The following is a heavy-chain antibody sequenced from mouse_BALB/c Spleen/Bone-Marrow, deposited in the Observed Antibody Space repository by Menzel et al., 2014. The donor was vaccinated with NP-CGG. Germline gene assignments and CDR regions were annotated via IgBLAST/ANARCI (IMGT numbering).Heavy chain of an antibody. CDR3: AKGDY. J-gene: IGHJ2*01. CDR2: INPGSGYT. V-gene: IGHV1-4*01. CDR1: GYTFDRYT. Sequence: QVQLQQSGAELARPGASVKVSCKASGYTFDRYTMHWVKQRPGQGLEWTGYINPGSGYTNYSQKFKDKATLSADKSSNTPYMQLRSLTSEDSALYYCAKGDYWGQGTPRTVSS.